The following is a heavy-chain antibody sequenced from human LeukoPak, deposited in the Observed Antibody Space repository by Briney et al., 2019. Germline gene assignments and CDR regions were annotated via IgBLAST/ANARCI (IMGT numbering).Heavy chain of an antibody. Sequence: PGGSLRLSCAASGFTFSSYSMNWVRQAPGKGLEWVSSISSSTSYIYYADSVKGRFTISRDNAKNSLYLQMNSLRAEDTAVYYCARGRSVGYYYDSSGYYNDAFDIWGQGTMVTVSS. J-gene: IGHJ3*02. V-gene: IGHV3-21*01. CDR1: GFTFSSYS. CDR2: ISSSTSYI. D-gene: IGHD3-22*01. CDR3: ARGRSVGYYYDSSGYYNDAFDI.